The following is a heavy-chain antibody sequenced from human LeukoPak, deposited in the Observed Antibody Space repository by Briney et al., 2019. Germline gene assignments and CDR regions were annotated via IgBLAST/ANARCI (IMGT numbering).Heavy chain of an antibody. Sequence: TGGSLRLSCAASGFTFSSYEMNWVRQAPGKGLEWVSYISSSGSTIYYADSVKGRFTISRDNAKNSLYLQMNSLRAEDTAVYYCARGRVGQWLVDAFDIWGQGTMVTVSS. CDR1: GFTFSSYE. J-gene: IGHJ3*02. CDR3: ARGRVGQWLVDAFDI. CDR2: ISSSGSTI. D-gene: IGHD6-19*01. V-gene: IGHV3-48*03.